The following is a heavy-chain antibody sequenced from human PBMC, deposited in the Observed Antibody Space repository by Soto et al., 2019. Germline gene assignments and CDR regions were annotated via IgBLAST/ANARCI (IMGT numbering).Heavy chain of an antibody. D-gene: IGHD3-16*01. V-gene: IGHV1-18*04. CDR1: GYKFITYG. CDR2: ISTYSGNT. Sequence: ASVKVSCKASGYKFITYGITWVRQAPGQGLEWMGGISTYSGNTDYAQSLQDRVTMTTDTSTSTVYMELGSLRSDDTAVYYCARGLGTNGLDVWGQGTTVTVSS. J-gene: IGHJ6*02. CDR3: ARGLGTNGLDV.